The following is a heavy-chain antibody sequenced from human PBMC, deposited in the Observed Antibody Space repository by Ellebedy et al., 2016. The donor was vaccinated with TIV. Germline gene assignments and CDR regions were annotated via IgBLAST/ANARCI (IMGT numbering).Heavy chain of an antibody. CDR1: GGSISSYY. J-gene: IGHJ6*02. CDR2: IYYSGCT. V-gene: IGHV4-59*05. D-gene: IGHD3-9*01. Sequence: SETLSLTCTVSGGSISSYYWSWIRQPPGKGLEWIGSIYYSGCTYYNPSLKSRATISVDTSKNQFSLKLSSVTAADTAVYYCAVGLYDILTGSGHYYYGMDVWGQGTTVTVSS. CDR3: AVGLYDILTGSGHYYYGMDV.